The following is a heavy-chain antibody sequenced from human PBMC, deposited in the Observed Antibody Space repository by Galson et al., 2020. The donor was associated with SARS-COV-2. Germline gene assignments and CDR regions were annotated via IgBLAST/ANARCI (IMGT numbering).Heavy chain of an antibody. CDR2: ISDSGGST. Sequence: GESLKISCAASGFTFRNYAMRWVRQAPGKGLEWVSSISDSGGSTYYADSVKGRFTISRDNTKNTLYLQMNSLRAEDTAVYYCAKRGGSGSFHYWGQGTLVTVSS. D-gene: IGHD3-10*01. CDR1: GFTFRNYA. V-gene: IGHV3-23*01. J-gene: IGHJ4*02. CDR3: AKRGGSGSFHY.